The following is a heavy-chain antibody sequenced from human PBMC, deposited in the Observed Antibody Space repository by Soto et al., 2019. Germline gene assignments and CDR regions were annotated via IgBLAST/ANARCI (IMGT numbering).Heavy chain of an antibody. V-gene: IGHV3-23*01. J-gene: IGHJ4*02. CDR1: GFTFSSYA. Sequence: GGSLRLSCAASGFTFSSYAMSWVRQAPGKGLEWVSVISGSGGSTHYADSVKGRSTISRDNSKNTLYLQVNSLRAEDTAVYYCAKEADISGYHPDYWGQGTQVTGSS. D-gene: IGHD3-22*01. CDR3: AKEADISGYHPDY. CDR2: ISGSGGST.